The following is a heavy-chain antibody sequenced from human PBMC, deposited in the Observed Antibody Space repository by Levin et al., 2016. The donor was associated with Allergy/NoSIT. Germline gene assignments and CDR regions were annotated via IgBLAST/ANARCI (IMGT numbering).Heavy chain of an antibody. CDR1: GGSVTSGSHY. CDR3: AGQVVPASMVSTSFDP. Sequence: SEILSLTCTVSGGSVTSGSHYWSWIRQSPGNGLEWIGYIYYSGTTNYHSSYSGSTSYNPSLKSRVSISVDTSKNHFFLNVTSVTAVDTAVYYCAGQVVPASMVSTSFDPWGQGSLVTVSS. D-gene: IGHD2-2*01. J-gene: IGHJ5*02. CDR2: IYYSGTT. V-gene: IGHV4-61*03.